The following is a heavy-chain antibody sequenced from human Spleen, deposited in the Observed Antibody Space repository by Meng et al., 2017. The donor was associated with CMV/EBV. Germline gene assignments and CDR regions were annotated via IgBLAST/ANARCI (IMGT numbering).Heavy chain of an antibody. V-gene: IGHV3-23*01. J-gene: IGHJ4*01. CDR2: ISGGGDST. Sequence: YDMRWVRQATGKGLGWVSSISGGGDSTYYTESVKGRFTISRDNSKNTLYLQMNSLRAEDTAIYYCAKDHWACSGGSCYSGDCYSIDYWGRGALVTVSS. D-gene: IGHD2-15*01. CDR3: AKDHWACSGGSCYSGDCYSIDY. CDR1: YD.